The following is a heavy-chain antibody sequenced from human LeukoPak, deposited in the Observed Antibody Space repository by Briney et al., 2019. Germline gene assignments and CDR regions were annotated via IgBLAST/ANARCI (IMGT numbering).Heavy chain of an antibody. J-gene: IGHJ3*02. V-gene: IGHV3-64*01. CDR3: ASALRGGYDILTGLAFDI. CDR2: ISSNGGST. CDR1: GFTFSSYA. D-gene: IGHD3-9*01. Sequence: TGGFLRLSCAASGFTFSSYAMHWVRQAPGKGLEYVSAISSNGGSTYYANSVKGRFTISRDNSKNTLYLQMGSLRAEDMAVYYCASALRGGYDILTGLAFDIWGQGTMVTVSS.